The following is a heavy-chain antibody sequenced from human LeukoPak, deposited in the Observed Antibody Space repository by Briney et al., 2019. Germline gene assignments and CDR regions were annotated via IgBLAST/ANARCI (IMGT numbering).Heavy chain of an antibody. CDR1: GGSISSGSYY. CDR2: ISDSGSP. J-gene: IGHJ4*02. CDR3: ARHADGGVFIKTYFFDS. V-gene: IGHV4-61*09. D-gene: IGHD3-16*02. Sequence: SQTLSLTCTVSGGSISSGSYYWSWLRQTPGKGLEWIGHISDSGSPTYNPSLKSRVTISEDMSKNQISLNLRSVTATDTAVYYCARHADGGVFIKTYFFDSWGQGFLSASPQ.